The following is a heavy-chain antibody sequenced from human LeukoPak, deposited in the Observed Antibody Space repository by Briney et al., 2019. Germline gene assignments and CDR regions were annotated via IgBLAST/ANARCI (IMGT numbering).Heavy chain of an antibody. CDR1: GYTLTGYY. CDR3: ASHKAVAGQFDY. D-gene: IGHD6-19*01. CDR2: INPNSCGT. J-gene: IGHJ4*02. V-gene: IGHV1-2*02. Sequence: ASVKVSCKAPGYTLTGYYMHWVRQAPGQGLEWMGWINPNSCGTNYAEKFQGRVTMTRDTSISTAYMELSRLRSDDTVVYYCASHKAVAGQFDYWGQGTLVTVSS.